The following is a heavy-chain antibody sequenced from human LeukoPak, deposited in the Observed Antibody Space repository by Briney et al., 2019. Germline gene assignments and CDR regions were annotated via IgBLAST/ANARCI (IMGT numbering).Heavy chain of an antibody. V-gene: IGHV3-64*01. CDR2: ISSNGGST. Sequence: QPGGSLRLSCAASGFTFSSYAMHWVRQAPGKGLEYVSAISSNGGSTYYANSVKGRFTISRDNSKNTLYLQMGSLRAEDMAVYYCARDAHWDYCGSGSYHDYWGQGTLVTVSS. J-gene: IGHJ4*02. CDR1: GFTFSSYA. CDR3: ARDAHWDYCGSGSYHDY. D-gene: IGHD3-10*01.